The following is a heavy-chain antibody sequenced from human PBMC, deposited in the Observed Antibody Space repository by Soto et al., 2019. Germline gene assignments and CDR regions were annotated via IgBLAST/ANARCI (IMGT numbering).Heavy chain of an antibody. D-gene: IGHD3-3*01. V-gene: IGHV3-64D*06. Sequence: PGGSLRLSCSASGFTFSSYAMHWVRQAPGKGLEYVSAISSNGGSTYYADSVKGRFTISRDNSKNTLYLQMSSLRAENTAVYYCVKIWRVAYYGMDVWGQGTTVTVSS. CDR2: ISSNGGST. CDR3: VKIWRVAYYGMDV. J-gene: IGHJ6*02. CDR1: GFTFSSYA.